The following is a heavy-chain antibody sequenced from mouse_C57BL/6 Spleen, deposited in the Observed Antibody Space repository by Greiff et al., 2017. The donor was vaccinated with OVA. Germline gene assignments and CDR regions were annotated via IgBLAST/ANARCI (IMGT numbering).Heavy chain of an antibody. V-gene: IGHV1-9*01. CDR1: GYTFTGYW. CDR3: ARGSY. CDR2: ILPGSGST. J-gene: IGHJ3*01. Sequence: VQLQQSGAELMKPGASVKLSCKATGYTFTGYWIEWVKQRPGHGLEWIGEILPGSGSTNYNEKFKGKATLTADTSSNTAYMQLSSLTTEDSAIYYCARGSYWGQGTLVTVSA.